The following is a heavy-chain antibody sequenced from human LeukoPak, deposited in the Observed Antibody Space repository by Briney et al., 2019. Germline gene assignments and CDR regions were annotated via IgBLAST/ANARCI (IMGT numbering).Heavy chain of an antibody. J-gene: IGHJ5*02. CDR1: GGSISSYY. V-gene: IGHV4-59*08. CDR2: TYYSGST. CDR3: ARSWFGELLYPNWFDP. D-gene: IGHD3-10*01. Sequence: SETLSLTCTVSGGSISSYYWSWIRQPPGKGLEWIGYTYYSGSTNYNPSLKSRVTISVDTSKNQFSLKLSSVTAADTAVYYCARSWFGELLYPNWFDPWGQGTLVTVSS.